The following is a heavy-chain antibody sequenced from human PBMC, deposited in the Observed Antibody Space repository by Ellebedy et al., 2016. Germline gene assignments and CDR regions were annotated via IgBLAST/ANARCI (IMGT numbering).Heavy chain of an antibody. V-gene: IGHV3-53*01. CDR1: GFSFSNAR. CDR3: ARGVGSGWFDP. Sequence: GESLKISCTASGFSFSNARMNWVRQAPGKGLEWVSAIFSDGNTYYADSVKGRFTISRDNSKNTLYLQMNSLRAEDTAVYYCARGVGSGWFDPWGQGTLVTVSS. J-gene: IGHJ5*02. D-gene: IGHD2-15*01. CDR2: IFSDGNT.